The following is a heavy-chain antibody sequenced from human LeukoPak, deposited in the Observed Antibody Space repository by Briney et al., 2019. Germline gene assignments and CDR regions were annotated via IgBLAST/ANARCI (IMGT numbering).Heavy chain of an antibody. D-gene: IGHD3-10*01. V-gene: IGHV3-7*01. J-gene: IGHJ3*02. CDR1: GFTFSSYW. CDR2: IKQDGSEK. CDR3: ARALTGGYDAFDI. Sequence: GGSLRLSCAASGFTFSSYWMSWVRQAPGKGLEWVANIKQDGSEKFYVDSVKGRFTISRDNAKNSLYLQMNSLRAEDTAVYYCARALTGGYDAFDIWGQGTMVTVSS.